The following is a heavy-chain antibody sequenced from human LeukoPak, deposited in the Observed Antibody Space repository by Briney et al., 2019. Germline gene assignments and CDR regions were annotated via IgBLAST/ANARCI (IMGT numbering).Heavy chain of an antibody. J-gene: IGHJ5*02. Sequence: ASVKVSCKSSGGTFRNYTVTWVRQAPGQGLEWLGGIITSFGAGNYAQKFQGRLAITADESTSVVYMELSSLRSEDTAVYYCARGMHCSTTSCYFPSLNGNWFAPWGQGTLVTVSS. D-gene: IGHD2-2*01. CDR3: ARGMHCSTTSCYFPSLNGNWFAP. V-gene: IGHV1-69*13. CDR2: IITSFGAG. CDR1: GGTFRNYT.